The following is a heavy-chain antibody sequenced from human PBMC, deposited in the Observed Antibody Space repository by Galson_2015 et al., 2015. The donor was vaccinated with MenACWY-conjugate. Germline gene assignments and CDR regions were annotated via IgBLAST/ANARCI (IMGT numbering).Heavy chain of an antibody. V-gene: IGHV3-7*01. CDR3: ARGHLKLDP. CDR2: IKPDGSEQ. CDR1: GFTFSTYW. J-gene: IGHJ5*02. Sequence: SLRLSCAASGFTFSTYWMTWVRQAPGKGLEWVANIKPDGSEQYYVDSVKGRFTISRDNAKNSLFLQMNSLRVEDTAVYYCARGHLKLDPWVQGTLVTVSS.